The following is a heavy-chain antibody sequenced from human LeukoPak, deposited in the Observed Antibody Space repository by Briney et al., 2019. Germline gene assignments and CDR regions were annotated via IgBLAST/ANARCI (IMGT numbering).Heavy chain of an antibody. D-gene: IGHD5-18*01. CDR2: IYHSGST. Sequence: SETLSLTCTVSGYSISSGYYWGWIRQPPGKGLEWIGSIYHSGSTYYNPSLKSRVTISVDTSKNQFSLKLSSVTAADTAVYYCARKLYTAMAYFDYWGQGTLVTVSS. J-gene: IGHJ4*02. CDR3: ARKLYTAMAYFDY. CDR1: GYSISSGYY. V-gene: IGHV4-38-2*02.